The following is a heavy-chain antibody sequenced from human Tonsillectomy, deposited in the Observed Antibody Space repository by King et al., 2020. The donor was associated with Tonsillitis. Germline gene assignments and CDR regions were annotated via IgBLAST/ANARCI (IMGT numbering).Heavy chain of an antibody. D-gene: IGHD3-22*01. CDR3: AKSYYDSSGYYLGDDAFDI. Sequence: VQLVESGGGLVQPGGSLRISCAASGFTFSSYSMSWVRQAPGKGLEWVSSIGGSGGSTYYADSVKGRFTISRDNSKNTLYLQMNSLRAEDTAVYYCAKSYYDSSGYYLGDDAFDIWGQGTMVTVSS. J-gene: IGHJ3*02. CDR2: IGGSGGST. V-gene: IGHV3-23*04. CDR1: GFTFSSYS.